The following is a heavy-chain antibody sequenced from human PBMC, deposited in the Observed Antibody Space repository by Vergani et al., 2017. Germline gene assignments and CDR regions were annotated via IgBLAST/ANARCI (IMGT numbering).Heavy chain of an antibody. D-gene: IGHD5/OR15-5a*01. CDR2: ISGSGGST. J-gene: IGHJ6*02. CDR1: GFTFNHYA. Sequence: EVQLLESGGDLVQPGGSLRLSCAASGFTFNHYAMNWVRQAPGKGLEWVSGISGSGGSTYYAGSVKGRFTISRDSSKNTLYLQMNSLSAGDTAVYYCAKANPRNSFYDYLYYYHAIDVWGQGTTVTVSS. V-gene: IGHV3-23*01. CDR3: AKANPRNSFYDYLYYYHAIDV.